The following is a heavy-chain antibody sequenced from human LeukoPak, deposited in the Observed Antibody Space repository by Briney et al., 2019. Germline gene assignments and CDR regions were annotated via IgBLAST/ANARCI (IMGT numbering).Heavy chain of an antibody. Sequence: SETLSLTCAVYGGSFSSYYWSWIRQPPGKGLEWIGEIDHSGTTNCNPSLKSRVAMSVDTSKNQFSLKLTSVTAAETAIYYCARQNLNSSLYSFDFWGQGTLVTVSS. D-gene: IGHD3-16*02. J-gene: IGHJ4*02. CDR2: IDHSGTT. V-gene: IGHV4-34*01. CDR3: ARQNLNSSLYSFDF. CDR1: GGSFSSYY.